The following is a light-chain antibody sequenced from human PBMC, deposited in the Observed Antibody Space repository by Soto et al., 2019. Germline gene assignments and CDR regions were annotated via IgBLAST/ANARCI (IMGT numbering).Light chain of an antibody. CDR1: QNVSSF. Sequence: EIVLTQSPATLSLSPGERATLSCRASQNVSSFLAWYQQKPGQAPRLLIYDASNRAIGIPARFRGSGSGTDFTLTISSLQPEDFAVYFCQQRSNWPRLTFGGGTKVEI. CDR3: QQRSNWPRLT. J-gene: IGKJ4*01. CDR2: DAS. V-gene: IGKV3-11*01.